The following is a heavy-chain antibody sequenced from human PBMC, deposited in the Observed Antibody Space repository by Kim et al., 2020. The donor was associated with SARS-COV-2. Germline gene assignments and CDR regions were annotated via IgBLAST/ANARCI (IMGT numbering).Heavy chain of an antibody. D-gene: IGHD3-10*01. CDR2: INPSGADT. Sequence: ASVKVSYKASGYTFTNYYMHCVRQAPGQGLEWMGIINPSGADTRYAQKFQGRVTMTRDTSTSTVYMELYSLRSEDTAVYYCARDSYGSGYYYGMDVWGQGTTVTVSS. J-gene: IGHJ6*02. CDR3: ARDSYGSGYYYGMDV. CDR1: GYTFTNYY. V-gene: IGHV1-46*01.